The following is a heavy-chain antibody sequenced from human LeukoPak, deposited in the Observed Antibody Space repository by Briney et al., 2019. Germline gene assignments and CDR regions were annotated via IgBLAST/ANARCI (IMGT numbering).Heavy chain of an antibody. CDR3: ARSPGCTNGVCYVGWYYYYMDV. CDR2: INHSGST. V-gene: IGHV4-34*01. CDR1: GGSFSGYY. J-gene: IGHJ6*03. Sequence: SETLSLTCTVYGGSFSGYYWSWIRQPPGKGLEWIGEINHSGSTNYNPSLKSRVTISVDTSKNQFSLKLSSVTAADTAVYYCARSPGCTNGVCYVGWYYYYMDVWGKGTTVTVSS. D-gene: IGHD2-8*01.